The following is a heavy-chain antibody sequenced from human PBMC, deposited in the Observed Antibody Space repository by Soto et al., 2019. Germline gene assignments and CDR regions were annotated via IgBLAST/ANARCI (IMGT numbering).Heavy chain of an antibody. V-gene: IGHV1-18*04. CDR1: GYTFSNYA. CDR2: IGAYSGDA. Sequence: ASVKVSCKASGYTFSNYAVTWVWQAPGEGLEWVGWIGAYSGDAYYAPKFQGTVTMTTQTSTNTAYLELKSLRSDDTAVYYCARGIGLDGTTEPGDEFWGPGNRVTVSS. D-gene: IGHD1-7*01. CDR3: ARGIGLDGTTEPGDEF. J-gene: IGHJ6*02.